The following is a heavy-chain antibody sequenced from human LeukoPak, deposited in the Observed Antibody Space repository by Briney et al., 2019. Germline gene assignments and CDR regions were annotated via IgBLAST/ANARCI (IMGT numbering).Heavy chain of an antibody. V-gene: IGHV1-8*03. CDR3: ARVVHYDFWSGYPPHLYMDV. D-gene: IGHD3-3*01. J-gene: IGHJ6*03. Sequence: GASVKVSCKASGYTFTSYDINWVRQATGQGLEWMGWMNPNSGNTGYAQKFQGRVTITRNTSISTAYMELSSLRSEDTAVYYCARVVHYDFWSGYPPHLYMDVWGKGTTVTVSS. CDR1: GYTFTSYD. CDR2: MNPNSGNT.